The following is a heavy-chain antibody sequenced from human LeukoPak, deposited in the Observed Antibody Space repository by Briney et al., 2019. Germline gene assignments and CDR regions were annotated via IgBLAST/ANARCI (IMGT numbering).Heavy chain of an antibody. CDR2: ISGSGGST. CDR3: AKEGLYYYYMDV. V-gene: IGHV3-23*01. J-gene: IGHJ6*03. Sequence: GGSLTLSCAASGFTFCSYAMSWVRQAPGKGLEWVSAISGSGGSTYYADSVKGRFTISRDNSKNTLYLQMNSLRAEDTAVYYCAKEGLYYYYMDVWGKGTTVTVSS. CDR1: GFTFCSYA.